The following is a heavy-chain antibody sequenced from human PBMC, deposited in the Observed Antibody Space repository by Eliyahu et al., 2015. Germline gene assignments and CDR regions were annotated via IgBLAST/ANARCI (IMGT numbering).Heavy chain of an antibody. Sequence: ELQLVESGGGLVQPGGSLSLSCAASGFXFTNXWVTWVRQAPGKGLEWVANINHDGSEKFYVDSLKGRFTISRDNAKKLLYLQMNSLRVEDTAVYYCARDKYYFGSGSYEDAFDIWGQGTMVTVSS. D-gene: IGHD3-10*01. CDR3: ARDKYYFGSGSYEDAFDI. V-gene: IGHV3-7*01. CDR1: GFXFTNXW. J-gene: IGHJ3*02. CDR2: INHDGSEK.